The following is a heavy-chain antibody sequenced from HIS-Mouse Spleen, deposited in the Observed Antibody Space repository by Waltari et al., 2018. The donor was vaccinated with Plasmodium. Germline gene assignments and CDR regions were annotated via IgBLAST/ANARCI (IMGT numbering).Heavy chain of an antibody. V-gene: IGHV3-7*01. CDR2: IKQDGSEK. CDR1: GFTFRSYW. CDR3: ARDRRGYWYFDL. J-gene: IGHJ2*01. D-gene: IGHD5-12*01. Sequence: EVQLVESGGGLVQPGGSLRLSCAASGFTFRSYWMSWFRQAPGKGLEWVANIKQDGSEKYYVDSVKGRFTISRDNAKNSLYLQMNSLRAEDTAVYYCARDRRGYWYFDLWGRGTLVTVSS.